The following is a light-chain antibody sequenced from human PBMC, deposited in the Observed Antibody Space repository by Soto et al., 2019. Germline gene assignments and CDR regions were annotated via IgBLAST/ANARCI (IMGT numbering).Light chain of an antibody. CDR2: GAS. J-gene: IGKJ1*01. CDR3: EQYHSFPCT. CDR1: QSVGSK. V-gene: IGKV3-15*01. Sequence: ETVMTQSPATLSVSPGERVTLSCRASQSVGSKVAWYQQKPGQAPSLLIYGASTRATETPVRFSGSGSGTEFTLTISSLQSEDFATYHFEQYHSFPCTFGQGTKVEVK.